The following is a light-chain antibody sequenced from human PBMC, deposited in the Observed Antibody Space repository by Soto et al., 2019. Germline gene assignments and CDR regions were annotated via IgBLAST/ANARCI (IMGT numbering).Light chain of an antibody. CDR2: EVS. CDR3: SSYSISTAYL. CDR1: SSDVGGYDY. V-gene: IGLV2-14*01. J-gene: IGLJ1*01. Sequence: QSLLTHPASLSGSPGQSITISCTGTSSDVGGYDYVSWYQLHPGKAPKLMVFEVSNRPSGVSYRFPGSKSGNTASLTISGLQAEDEADYFCSSYSISTAYLFGTGTKVTV.